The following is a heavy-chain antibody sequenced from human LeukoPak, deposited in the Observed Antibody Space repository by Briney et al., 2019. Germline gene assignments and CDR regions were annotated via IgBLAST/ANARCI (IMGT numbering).Heavy chain of an antibody. CDR2: ISSSSSYI. V-gene: IGHV3-21*01. Sequence: GGSLRLSCSASGFTFSSFVMHWVRQAPGKGLEWVSSISSSSSYIYYADSVKGRFTISRDNAKNSLYLQMNSLRAEDTAVYYCARATAAVGYDYWGQGTLVTVSS. CDR1: GFTFSSFV. J-gene: IGHJ4*02. CDR3: ARATAAVGYDY. D-gene: IGHD6-13*01.